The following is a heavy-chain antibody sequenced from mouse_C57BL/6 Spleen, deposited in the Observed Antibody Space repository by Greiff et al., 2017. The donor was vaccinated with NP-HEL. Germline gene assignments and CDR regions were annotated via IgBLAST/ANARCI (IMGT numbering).Heavy chain of an antibody. D-gene: IGHD2-2*01. CDR2: IDPENGDT. CDR1: GFNIKDDY. Sequence: EVQLQQSGAELVRPGASVKLSCTASGFNIKDDYMHWVKQRPEQGLEWIGWIDPENGDTEYASKFQGKATITADTSSNTAYLQLSSLTSEDTAVYYCTTESTMVTRDWFAYWGQGTLVTVSA. V-gene: IGHV14-4*01. J-gene: IGHJ3*01. CDR3: TTESTMVTRDWFAY.